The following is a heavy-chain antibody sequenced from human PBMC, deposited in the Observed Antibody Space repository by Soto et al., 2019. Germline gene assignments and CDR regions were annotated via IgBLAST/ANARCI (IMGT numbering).Heavy chain of an antibody. CDR2: ISTSIDAT. J-gene: IGHJ4*02. CDR3: AKDRRVDPRNFDY. Sequence: GGSLRLSCAASGFAFSNYAIHWVRQAPGKGLEWVSSISTSIDATYYADSVKGRFTISRDDSKNTLYLQMNSLRAEDSAVYYCAKDRRVDPRNFDYWAQGTQVPVSS. CDR1: GFAFSNYA. V-gene: IGHV3-23*01. D-gene: IGHD3-9*01.